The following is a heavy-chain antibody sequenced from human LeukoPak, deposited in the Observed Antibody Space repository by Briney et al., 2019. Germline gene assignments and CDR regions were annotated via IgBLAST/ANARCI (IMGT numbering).Heavy chain of an antibody. J-gene: IGHJ4*02. V-gene: IGHV3-30*02. CDR1: GFTFSSYG. CDR2: IRYDGSNK. Sequence: GGSLRLSCAASGFTFSSYGMHWVRQAPGKGLEWVVFIRYDGSNKYYADSVKGRFTISRDNSKNTLYLQMNSLRAEDTAVYYCAKDREGRLGHRSGGSCDYFDYWGQGTLVTVSS. D-gene: IGHD2-15*01. CDR3: AKDREGRLGHRSGGSCDYFDY.